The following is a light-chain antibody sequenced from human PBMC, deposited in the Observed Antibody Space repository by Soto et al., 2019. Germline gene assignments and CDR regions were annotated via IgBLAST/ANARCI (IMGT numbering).Light chain of an antibody. CDR1: QSLSRY. CDR3: QQRSDWPIT. CDR2: DGS. V-gene: IGKV3-11*01. J-gene: IGKJ5*01. Sequence: EIVLTQSPATLSLSPGERATLSCRASQSLSRYLAWYQQKPGQAPRLLIYDGSNRATGIPARFSGSGSGTDFTLTISSLEPEDSAVYFCQQRSDWPITFGQVTRLEIK.